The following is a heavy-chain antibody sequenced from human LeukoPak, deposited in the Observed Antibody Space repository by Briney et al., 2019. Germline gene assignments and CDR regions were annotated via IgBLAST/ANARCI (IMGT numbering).Heavy chain of an antibody. Sequence: GGSLRLSCAASGFTFSSYAMSWVRQAPGKGLEWVSAISGSGGSTYYADSVKGRFTISRDNSKNTLHLQMNSLRAEDTAVYYCAKEPRSRWELPTQPHWGQGTLVTVSS. CDR2: ISGSGGST. D-gene: IGHD1-26*01. CDR3: AKEPRSRWELPTQPH. J-gene: IGHJ4*02. CDR1: GFTFSSYA. V-gene: IGHV3-23*01.